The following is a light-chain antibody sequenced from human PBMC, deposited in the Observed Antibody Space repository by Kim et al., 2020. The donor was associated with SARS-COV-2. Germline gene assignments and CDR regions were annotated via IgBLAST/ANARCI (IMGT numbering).Light chain of an antibody. J-gene: IGKJ1*01. V-gene: IGKV3-15*01. CDR1: QSVSSN. CDR2: GAY. CDR3: QQYGSSPRT. Sequence: VAPGERATRSCRASQSVSSNLAWYQQKPGQAPRLLIYGAYTRATGIPARFSGSGSGTEFTLTISSLQSEDFAVYYCQQYGSSPRTFGQGTKVDIK.